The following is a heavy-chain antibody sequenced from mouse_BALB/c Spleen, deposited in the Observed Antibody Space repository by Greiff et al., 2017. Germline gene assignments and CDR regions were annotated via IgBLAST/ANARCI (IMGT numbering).Heavy chain of an antibody. J-gene: IGHJ2*01. CDR2: IYPGSGST. CDR3: TRGGYYYFDH. Sequence: LQQPGSELVRPGASVKLSCKASGYTFTSYWMHWVKQRPGQGLEWIGNIYPGSGSTNYDEKFKSKATLTVDTSSSTAYMQLSSLTSEDSAVYYWTRGGYYYFDHWAQGTPLTVSS. V-gene: IGHV1S22*01. D-gene: IGHD2-3*01. CDR1: GYTFTSYW.